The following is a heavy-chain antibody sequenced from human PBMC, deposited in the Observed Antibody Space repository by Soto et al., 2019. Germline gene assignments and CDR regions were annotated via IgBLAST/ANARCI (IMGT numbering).Heavy chain of an antibody. CDR2: ISYDGSNK. CDR3: ATGYYGSGSYFDY. Sequence: QVQLVESGGGVVQPGRSLRLSCAASGFTFSSYGMHWVRQAPGKGLEWVAVISYDGSNKYYADSVKGRFTISRDNSKNTLYLQMNSLRAEDTAVYYCATGYYGSGSYFDYWGQGTLVTVSS. J-gene: IGHJ4*02. CDR1: GFTFSSYG. D-gene: IGHD3-10*01. V-gene: IGHV3-30*03.